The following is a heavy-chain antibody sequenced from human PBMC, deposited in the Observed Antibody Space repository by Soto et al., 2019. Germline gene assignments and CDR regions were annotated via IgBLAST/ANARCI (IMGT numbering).Heavy chain of an antibody. V-gene: IGHV1-18*01. CDR2: ISAYNGNT. CDR3: ARGGRHDSSGYYLPFSGMDV. D-gene: IGHD3-22*01. CDR1: GYTFTSYG. Sequence: QVQLVQSGAEVKKPGASVKVSCKASGYTFTSYGISWVRQAPGQGLDWMGWISAYNGNTNYAQKLQGRVTMTTDTSTSTAYMELRILRSDDTAVYYCARGGRHDSSGYYLPFSGMDVWGQGTTVTVSS. J-gene: IGHJ6*02.